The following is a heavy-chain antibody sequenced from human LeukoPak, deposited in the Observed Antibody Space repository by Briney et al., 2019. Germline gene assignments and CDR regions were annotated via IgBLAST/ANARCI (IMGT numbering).Heavy chain of an antibody. CDR3: ARGSADFWSGLNWFDP. J-gene: IGHJ5*02. CDR2: INHSGST. D-gene: IGHD3-3*01. Sequence: SETLSLTCAVYGGSFSGYYWSWIRQPPGKGLEWIGEINHSGSTNYNPSLKSRLTISVDTSKNQFSLKLSSVTAADTAVYYCARGSADFWSGLNWFDPWGQGTLVTVSS. V-gene: IGHV4-34*01. CDR1: GGSFSGYY.